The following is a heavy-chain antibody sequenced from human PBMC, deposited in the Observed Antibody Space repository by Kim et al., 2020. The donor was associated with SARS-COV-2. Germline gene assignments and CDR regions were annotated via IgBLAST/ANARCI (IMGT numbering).Heavy chain of an antibody. CDR3: AKAVRGIVVVPAATHFQH. CDR2: ISGSGGST. CDR1: GFTFSSYA. V-gene: IGHV3-23*01. D-gene: IGHD2-2*01. Sequence: GGSLRLSCAASGFTFSSYAMSWVRQAPGKGLEWVSAISGSGGSTYYADSVKGRFTISRDNSKNTLYLQMNSLRAEDTAVYYCAKAVRGIVVVPAATHFQHWGQGTLVTVSS. J-gene: IGHJ1*01.